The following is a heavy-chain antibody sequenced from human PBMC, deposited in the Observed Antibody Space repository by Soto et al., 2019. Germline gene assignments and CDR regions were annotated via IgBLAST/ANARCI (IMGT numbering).Heavy chain of an antibody. J-gene: IGHJ6*02. Sequence: PGESLKISCKGSGYSFTSYWIGWVRQAPGKXXEWVAVISYDGSNKYYADSVKGXFTXXXXXXXXTLYLQMNSLRAEDTAVYYCAKDYGPAAAVSYYYGMDVWGQGTTVTVSS. CDR3: AKDYGPAAAVSYYYGMDV. CDR2: ISYDGSNK. D-gene: IGHD6-13*01. CDR1: GYSFTSYW. V-gene: IGHV3-30*18.